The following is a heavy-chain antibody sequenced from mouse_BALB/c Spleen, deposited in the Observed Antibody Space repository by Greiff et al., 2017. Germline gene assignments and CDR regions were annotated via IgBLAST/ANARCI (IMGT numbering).Heavy chain of an antibody. D-gene: IGHD2-1*01. V-gene: IGHV1-20*02. CDR3: ARSRGNYPWFAY. J-gene: IGHJ3*01. CDR1: GYSFTGYF. CDR2: INPYNGDT. Sequence: VQLKQSGPELVKPGASVKISCKASGYSFTGYFMNWVMQSHGKSLEWIGRINPYNGDTFYNQKFKGKATLTVDKSSSTAHMELRSLASEDSAVYYCARSRGNYPWFAYWGQGTLVTVSA.